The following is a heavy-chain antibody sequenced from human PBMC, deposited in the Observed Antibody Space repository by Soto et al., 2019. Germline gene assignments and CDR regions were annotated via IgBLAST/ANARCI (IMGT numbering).Heavy chain of an antibody. V-gene: IGHV1-18*01. CDR3: SRDLPRVDY. Sequence: QIQLVQSGAAVKKPGASVKVSCKASGYTFSSYHLTWVRQAPGQGLEWLGWISAYNGKTNYAQNLQGRVTMSTDPTTSTSYMERRSLRSDATAVYCCSRDLPRVDYWGQGTLVTVS. J-gene: IGHJ4*02. CDR2: ISAYNGKT. CDR1: GYTFSSYH.